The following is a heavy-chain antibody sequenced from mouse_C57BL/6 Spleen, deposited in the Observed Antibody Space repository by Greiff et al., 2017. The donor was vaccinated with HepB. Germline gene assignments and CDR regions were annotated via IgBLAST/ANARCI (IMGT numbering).Heavy chain of an antibody. CDR2: ISDGGSYT. V-gene: IGHV5-4*01. J-gene: IGHJ4*01. CDR3: AREGDYGSPAMDY. Sequence: EVQVVESGGGLVKPGGSLKLSCAASGFTFSSYAMSWVRQTPEKRLEWVATISDGGSYTYYPDNVKGRFTISRDNAKNNLYLQMSHLKSEDTAMYYCAREGDYGSPAMDYWGQGTSVTVSS. CDR1: GFTFSSYA. D-gene: IGHD1-1*01.